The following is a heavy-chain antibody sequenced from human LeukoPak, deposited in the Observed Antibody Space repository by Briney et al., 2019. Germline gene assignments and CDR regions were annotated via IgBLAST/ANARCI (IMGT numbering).Heavy chain of an antibody. Sequence: PGGSLRLSCAASGFTFRTYAMIWVRQAPGKGLEWVSGISGSGSSTYSADSVKGRILISRDNSKNTLYLQMNGLRAEDTAVYYCAKGRNFDFWSGYSNWFDPWGQGTLLTVSS. J-gene: IGHJ5*02. CDR3: AKGRNFDFWSGYSNWFDP. CDR1: GFTFRTYA. V-gene: IGHV3-23*01. D-gene: IGHD3-3*01. CDR2: ISGSGSST.